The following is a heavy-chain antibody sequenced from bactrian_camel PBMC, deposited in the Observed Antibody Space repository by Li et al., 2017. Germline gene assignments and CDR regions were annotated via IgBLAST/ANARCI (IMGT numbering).Heavy chain of an antibody. CDR2: IYTWSGST. J-gene: IGHJ4*01. CDR1: TGTFRSAC. CDR3: AAVFPTYRYGGYRDCPPQYTY. V-gene: IGHV3S28*01. D-gene: IGHD6*01. Sequence: QLVESGGGSVQAGGSLRLSCAARTGTFRSACMGWIRQVSGQEREGVVGIYTWSGSTYYADSVKGRFTISQDNAKNTLYLQMNSLKPEDTAIYSCAAVFPTYRYGGYRDCPPQYTYWGQGTQVTVS.